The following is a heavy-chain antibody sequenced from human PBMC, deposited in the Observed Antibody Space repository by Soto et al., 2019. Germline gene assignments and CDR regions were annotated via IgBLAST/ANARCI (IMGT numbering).Heavy chain of an antibody. CDR1: GGSISSSSYY. Sequence: QLQLQESGPGLVKPSETLSLTCTVSGGSISSSSYYWGWIRQPPGKGLEWIGSIYYSGSTYYNPSLNSRVTISVDTSKNQFSLKLSSVTAADTAVYYCARHVMIVPNGFDLWGRGTLVTVSS. D-gene: IGHD3-22*01. CDR2: IYYSGST. V-gene: IGHV4-39*01. CDR3: ARHVMIVPNGFDL. J-gene: IGHJ2*01.